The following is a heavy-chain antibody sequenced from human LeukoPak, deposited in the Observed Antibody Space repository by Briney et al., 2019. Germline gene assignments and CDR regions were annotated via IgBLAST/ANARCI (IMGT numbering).Heavy chain of an antibody. D-gene: IGHD1-26*01. V-gene: IGHV4-34*01. CDR2: INHSGST. J-gene: IGHJ4*02. CDR3: ASARELPSLHPTGNY. Sequence: SETLSLTCAVYGGSFSGYYWSWIRQPPGKGLEWIGEINHSGSTNYNPSLKSRVTISVDTSKNQFSLKLSSVTAADTAVYYCASARELPSLHPTGNYWGQGTLVTVS. CDR1: GGSFSGYY.